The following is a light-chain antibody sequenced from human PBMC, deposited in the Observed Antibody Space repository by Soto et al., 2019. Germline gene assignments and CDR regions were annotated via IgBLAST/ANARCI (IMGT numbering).Light chain of an antibody. CDR2: GSS. V-gene: IGKV3-15*01. J-gene: IGKJ4*01. CDR3: QQYNNWPWLT. Sequence: EILMTQSPATLSVSPGERATLSCRDSQSVSSNLAWYQQKPGQAPRLLIYGSSTRATGIPARFSGSGRGTEVTLTISSLQAEDFAVYYWQQYNNWPWLTFGGGPKVEI. CDR1: QSVSSN.